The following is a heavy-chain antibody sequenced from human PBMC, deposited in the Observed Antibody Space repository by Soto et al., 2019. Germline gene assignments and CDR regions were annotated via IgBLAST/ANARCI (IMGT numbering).Heavy chain of an antibody. V-gene: IGHV4-39*07. Sequence: PSETLSLTCTLSCGSISSSSYYFCCIRHPPGKGLEWIGSIYYSGSTYYNPSLKSRVTISVDTSKNQFSLKLSSVTAADTAVYYCARVTVGARGGYFDYWGQGTLVTVSS. CDR1: CGSISSSSYY. J-gene: IGHJ4*02. D-gene: IGHD4-17*01. CDR3: ARVTVGARGGYFDY. CDR2: IYYSGST.